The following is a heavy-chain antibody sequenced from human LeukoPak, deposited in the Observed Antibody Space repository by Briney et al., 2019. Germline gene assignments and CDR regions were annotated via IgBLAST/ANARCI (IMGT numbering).Heavy chain of an antibody. CDR2: TSSDLNVK. Sequence: PGGSLRLSCAASGFTFRNYVIHWVRQAPGKGLECVAVTSSDLNVKLYADSVKGRFTISRDNSKNTLYLQMNSLRAEDTAVYYCASLYSSANFDYWGQGTLVTVSS. D-gene: IGHD5-18*01. V-gene: IGHV3-30-3*01. J-gene: IGHJ4*02. CDR1: GFTFRNYV. CDR3: ASLYSSANFDY.